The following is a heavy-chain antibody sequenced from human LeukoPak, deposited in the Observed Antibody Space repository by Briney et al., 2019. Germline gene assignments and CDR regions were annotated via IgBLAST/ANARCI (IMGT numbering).Heavy chain of an antibody. CDR2: ISYDGSNK. J-gene: IGHJ4*02. CDR3: ARDLARYFDWLLPVEY. Sequence: PGRSLCLSCAASGFTFSSYAMHCVRHAPGKGLEWVAVISYDGSNKYYADSVKRRFTISRDNSKNTLYLQMNSLRAEDTAVYYCARDLARYFDWLLPVEYWGQGTLVTVSS. CDR1: GFTFSSYA. D-gene: IGHD3-9*01. V-gene: IGHV3-30-3*01.